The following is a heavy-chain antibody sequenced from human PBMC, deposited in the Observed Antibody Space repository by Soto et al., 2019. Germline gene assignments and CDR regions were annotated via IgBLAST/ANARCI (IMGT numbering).Heavy chain of an antibody. Sequence: EVQLVESGGGLVKPGGSLRLSWAASGFAFSNASMNWVRQAPGKGLEGVGRIKTKADGGATDYAAPVRDRFTISRDDSKNTLYLQMNSLKTEDTAVYYCTTAAGTQYYYYYNLDVWGQGATVAVSS. D-gene: IGHD1-1*01. J-gene: IGHJ6*03. CDR2: IKTKADGGAT. CDR1: GFAFSNAS. V-gene: IGHV3-15*07. CDR3: TTAAGTQYYYYYNLDV.